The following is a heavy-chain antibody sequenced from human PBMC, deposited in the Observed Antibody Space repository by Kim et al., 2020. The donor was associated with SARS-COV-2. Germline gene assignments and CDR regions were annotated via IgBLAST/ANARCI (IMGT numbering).Heavy chain of an antibody. D-gene: IGHD5-18*01. V-gene: IGHV4-59*08. Sequence: NYNPPLKSRVTISVDTSKNQFSLKLSSVTAADTAVYYCARHGYRSGSLNYWGQGTLVTVSS. J-gene: IGHJ4*02. CDR3: ARHGYRSGSLNY.